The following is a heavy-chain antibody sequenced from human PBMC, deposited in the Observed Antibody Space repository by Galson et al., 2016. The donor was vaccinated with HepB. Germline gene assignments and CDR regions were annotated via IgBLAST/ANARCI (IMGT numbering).Heavy chain of an antibody. CDR3: ARDYRHCGADPM. CDR1: GFTFSSYA. CDR2: ISGSGGTT. J-gene: IGHJ4*02. Sequence: SLRLSCAASGFTFSSYAMTWVRQAPGKGLEWVSAISGSGGTTYYADSVKGRFTISRDNSKNTLYLQMNSLRAEDTAVYHCARDYRHCGADPMGAQGTLVTVSS. D-gene: IGHD2-21*02. V-gene: IGHV3-23*01.